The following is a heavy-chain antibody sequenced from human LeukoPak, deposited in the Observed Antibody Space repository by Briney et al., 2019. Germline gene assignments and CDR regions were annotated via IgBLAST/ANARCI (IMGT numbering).Heavy chain of an antibody. CDR2: INHSGST. D-gene: IGHD3-22*01. CDR3: ARVPYPYYSSGIDY. CDR1: GYPYSGYY. V-gene: IGHV4-34*01. J-gene: IGHJ4*02. Sequence: SETLSLTCAVYGYPYSGYYWSWLRQPPGKGLEWIGEINHSGSTNYNPSLKSRVTISVDTSKNQFSLKLSSVTCAHTAVYYCARVPYPYYSSGIDYWGQGTLVTVSS.